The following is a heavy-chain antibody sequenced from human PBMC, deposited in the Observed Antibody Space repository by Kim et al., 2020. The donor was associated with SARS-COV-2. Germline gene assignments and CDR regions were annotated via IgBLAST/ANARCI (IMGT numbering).Heavy chain of an antibody. CDR1: GGTFSSYA. J-gene: IGHJ4*02. Sequence: SVKVSCKASGGTFSSYAISWVRQAPGQGLEWMGGIIPIFGTANYAQKFQGRVTITADESTSTAYMELSSLRSEDTAVYYCARAAGLATVVTPSHFDYWGQGTLVTVSS. CDR2: IIPIFGTA. V-gene: IGHV1-69*13. CDR3: ARAAGLATVVTPSHFDY. D-gene: IGHD4-17*01.